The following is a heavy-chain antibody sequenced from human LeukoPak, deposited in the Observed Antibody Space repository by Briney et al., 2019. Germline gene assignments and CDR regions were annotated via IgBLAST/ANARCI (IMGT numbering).Heavy chain of an antibody. V-gene: IGHV3-15*01. CDR3: TTERVIVVVPAASSQLNFDY. CDR2: IKGKTDGGTT. Sequence: GGSLRLSCAASGFTFSNAWMSWVRQAPGKGLEWVGRIKGKTDGGTTDYAAPVKGRFTISRDDSKNTLYLQMNSLKTEDTAVYYCTTERVIVVVPAASSQLNFDYWGQGTLVTVSS. J-gene: IGHJ4*02. CDR1: GFTFSNAW. D-gene: IGHD2-2*01.